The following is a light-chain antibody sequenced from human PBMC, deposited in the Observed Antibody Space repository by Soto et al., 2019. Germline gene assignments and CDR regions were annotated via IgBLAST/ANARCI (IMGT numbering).Light chain of an antibody. V-gene: IGKV1-5*01. CDR1: HNIERW. Sequence: IQMTQSPSILSASVGDRVTITCRASHNIERWMAWYQQKRGRAPSLLIFDATTLHSGVPSRFSGGGSGTEFTLTINGLQPDDFATYYCQQFAKSSTFGQGTTVEIK. CDR3: QQFAKSST. CDR2: DAT. J-gene: IGKJ1*01.